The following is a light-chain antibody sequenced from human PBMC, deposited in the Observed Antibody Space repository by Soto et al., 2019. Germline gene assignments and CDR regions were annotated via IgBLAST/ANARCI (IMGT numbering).Light chain of an antibody. CDR1: SSDVGGYNY. CDR3: CSYAGSYTYV. Sequence: QSALTQPRSVSGSPGQSVTISCTGTSSDVGGYNYVSWYQQHPGKAPKLMIYDVSKRPSGVPDRFSGSKSGNTASLTISGLQAEDEAGYSCCSYAGSYTYVFGTGTKVTVL. CDR2: DVS. V-gene: IGLV2-11*01. J-gene: IGLJ1*01.